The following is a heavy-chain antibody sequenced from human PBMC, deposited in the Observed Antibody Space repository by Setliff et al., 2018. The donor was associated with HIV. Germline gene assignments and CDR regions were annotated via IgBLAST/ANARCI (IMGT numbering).Heavy chain of an antibody. Sequence: PGESLKISCAASGFSFSTYAMHWVRQAPGKGLEWVSVISYDGSSESYADSVKGRFTISRDNAKNSLYLQMNSLKADDSAIYFCAREYDSLSRFDHWGQGTLVTVSS. CDR1: GFSFSTYA. CDR2: ISYDGSSE. V-gene: IGHV3-30*04. CDR3: AREYDSLSRFDH. D-gene: IGHD3-16*01. J-gene: IGHJ4*02.